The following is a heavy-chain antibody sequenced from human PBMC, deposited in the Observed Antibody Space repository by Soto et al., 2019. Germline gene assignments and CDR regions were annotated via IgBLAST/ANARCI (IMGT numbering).Heavy chain of an antibody. J-gene: IGHJ4*02. CDR2: ISVSGGST. V-gene: IGHV3-23*01. CDR3: AKDGYSISRNKPLDY. D-gene: IGHD3-3*02. CDR1: GFTFSSDA. Sequence: EVQLLESGGGLVQPGGSLRLSCAASGFTFSSDAMCGVRQAPGMGLEWVSFISVSGGSTYYADSVKGRFTISRDNSKNTLHLQMNSLRAEDTAVYYCAKDGYSISRNKPLDYWGQGTLVTVSS.